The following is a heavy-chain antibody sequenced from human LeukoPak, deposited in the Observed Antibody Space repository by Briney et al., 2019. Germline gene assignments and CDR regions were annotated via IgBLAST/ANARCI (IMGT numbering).Heavy chain of an antibody. Sequence: GGSLRLSCAASGFTFSSYSMNWVRQAPGKGLEWVSSISSSSNYIYYADSVKGRFTISRDNSKNTLYLQMNSLRAEDTAVYYCARRAGAYSHPYDYWGQGTLVTVSS. J-gene: IGHJ4*02. CDR3: ARRAGAYSHPYDY. CDR2: ISSSSNYI. CDR1: GFTFSSYS. V-gene: IGHV3-21*04. D-gene: IGHD4/OR15-4a*01.